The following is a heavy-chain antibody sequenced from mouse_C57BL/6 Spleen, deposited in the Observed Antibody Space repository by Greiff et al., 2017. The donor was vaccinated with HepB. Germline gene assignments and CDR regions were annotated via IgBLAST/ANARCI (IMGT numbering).Heavy chain of an antibody. CDR3: ARRGWLLQYFDY. V-gene: IGHV1-69*01. J-gene: IGHJ2*01. CDR2: IDPSDSYT. CDR1: GYTFTSYW. D-gene: IGHD2-3*01. Sequence: QVQLQQPGAELVMPGASVKLSCKASGYTFTSYWMHWVKQRPGQGLEWIGEIDPSDSYTNYNQKFKGKSTLTVDKSSSTAYMQLSSLTSEDSAVYYCARRGWLLQYFDYWGQGTTLTVSS.